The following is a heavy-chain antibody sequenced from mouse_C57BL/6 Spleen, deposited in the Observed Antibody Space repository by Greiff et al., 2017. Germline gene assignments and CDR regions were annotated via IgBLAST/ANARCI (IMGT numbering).Heavy chain of an antibody. CDR3: ARGTTVDAMDY. D-gene: IGHD1-1*01. CDR1: GYTFTRYW. V-gene: IGHV1-69*01. CDR2: IDPSDSYT. J-gene: IGHJ4*01. Sequence: QVQLQQPGAELVMPGASVKLSCKASGYTFTRYWMPWVKQRPGQGLEWIGEIDPSDSYTNYNQKFKGKSTLTVDKSSSTAYMQLSSLTSEDSAVYYCARGTTVDAMDYWGQGTSVTVSS.